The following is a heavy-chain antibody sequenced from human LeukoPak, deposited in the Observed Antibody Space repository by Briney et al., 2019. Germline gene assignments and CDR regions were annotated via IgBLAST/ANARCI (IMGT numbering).Heavy chain of an antibody. CDR1: GGSFSGYY. D-gene: IGHD5-12*01. CDR3: ARGGYDGSCNY. Sequence: SETLSLTCAVYGGSFSGYYWSWIRQPPGKGLEWIGEINHSGSTNYNPSLKSRVTISVDTSKNQFSLKLSAGTAADTAVYYCARGGYDGSCNYWGQGTLVTVSS. J-gene: IGHJ4*02. V-gene: IGHV4-34*01. CDR2: INHSGST.